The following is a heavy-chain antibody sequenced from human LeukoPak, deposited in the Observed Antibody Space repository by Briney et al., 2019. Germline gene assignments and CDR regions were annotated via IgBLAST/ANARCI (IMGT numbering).Heavy chain of an antibody. J-gene: IGHJ6*02. Sequence: ASVKVSCRTPGYTFAAYYIHWVRQAPGQGLEWMGWVNPNGGGTNYAQKFKDRLTMTRDTSISTAYMELSSLESDDTAVYFCAREGVGGAYAMDVWGQGTTVTASS. CDR2: VNPNGGGT. CDR1: GYTFAAYY. CDR3: AREGVGGAYAMDV. V-gene: IGHV1-2*02. D-gene: IGHD2-21*01.